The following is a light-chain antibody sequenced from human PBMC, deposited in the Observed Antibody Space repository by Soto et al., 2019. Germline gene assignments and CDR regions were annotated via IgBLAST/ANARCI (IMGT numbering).Light chain of an antibody. CDR3: LQYNNYPRT. CDR1: QSVSNN. CDR2: GAS. Sequence: EIVMTHSPATLSVSPGERATLSCRASQSVSNNLAWYQQKPGQAPRLLIYGASTRATAIPARFSGSGSGTEFTLTISSLQSEDFATYYCLQYNNYPRTFGQGTKVEVE. J-gene: IGKJ1*01. V-gene: IGKV3-15*01.